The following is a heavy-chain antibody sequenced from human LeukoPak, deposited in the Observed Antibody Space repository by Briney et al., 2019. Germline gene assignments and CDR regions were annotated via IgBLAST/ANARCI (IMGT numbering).Heavy chain of an antibody. J-gene: IGHJ4*02. CDR2: IFSSGST. Sequence: SETLSLTCTVSGGSISGYFWSWIRQPPGKGPEWIGYIFSSGSTSYNPSLKSRVNISVDTSKSHFSLRLDSVTAADTAVYFCARRGRGLTATSFDYWGQGSLVTVSS. V-gene: IGHV4-4*09. D-gene: IGHD1-26*01. CDR3: ARRGRGLTATSFDY. CDR1: GGSISGYF.